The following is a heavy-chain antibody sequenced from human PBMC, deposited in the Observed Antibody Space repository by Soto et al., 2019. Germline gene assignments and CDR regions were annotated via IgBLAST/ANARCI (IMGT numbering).Heavy chain of an antibody. CDR1: GGSISSYY. D-gene: IGHD3-3*01. V-gene: IGHV4-59*12. J-gene: IGHJ3*02. CDR2: INHSGST. Sequence: SETLSLTCTVSGGSISSYYWSWIRQPPGKGLEWIGEINHSGSTNYNPSLKSRVTISVDTSKNQFSLKLSSVTAADTAVYYCARGRGTIFGVVIGQSRGAFDIWGQGTMVTVSS. CDR3: ARGRGTIFGVVIGQSRGAFDI.